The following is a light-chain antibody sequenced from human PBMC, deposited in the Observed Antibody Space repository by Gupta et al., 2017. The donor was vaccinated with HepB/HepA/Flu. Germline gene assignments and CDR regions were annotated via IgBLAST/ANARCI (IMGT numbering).Light chain of an antibody. CDR2: KNN. J-gene: IGLJ2*01. Sequence: QAGLPQPPSVSKGLRQTAPLTCTGNSNNVGNQGAAWLQQHQGHPPKLLSYKNNNRPSGISERFSASRSGNTASLTITGLQPEDEADYYCSAWDSSLSAQVFGGGTKLTVL. V-gene: IGLV10-54*04. CDR3: SAWDSSLSAQV. CDR1: SNNVGNQG.